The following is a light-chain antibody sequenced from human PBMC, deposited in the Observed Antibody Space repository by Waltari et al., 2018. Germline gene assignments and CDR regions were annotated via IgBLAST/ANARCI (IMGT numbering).Light chain of an antibody. CDR2: DTS. J-gene: IGKJ3*01. V-gene: IGKV3-11*01. Sequence: EIVLTQSPATLSLSPGERATLSCRASHTIDNLLAWYQQKPGQAPRLLIYDTSTRATGTPARFSGSGSGADFTLTISSLETEDFAVYYCQHYGNSPPVTFGPGTKVDIK. CDR3: QHYGNSPPVT. CDR1: HTIDNL.